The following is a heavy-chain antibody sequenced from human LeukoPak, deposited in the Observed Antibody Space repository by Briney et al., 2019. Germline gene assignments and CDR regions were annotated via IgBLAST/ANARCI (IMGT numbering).Heavy chain of an antibody. CDR1: GFTFSSYG. V-gene: IGHV3-30*03. Sequence: PGGSLRLSCAASGFTFSSYGMHWVRQAPGKGLEWVAVISYDGSNKYYADSVGGRFTISRDNAKNSLYLQMNSLRAEDSAVYYCARDDTAVAGTELDYWGQGTLVTVSS. J-gene: IGHJ4*02. D-gene: IGHD6-19*01. CDR3: ARDDTAVAGTELDY. CDR2: ISYDGSNK.